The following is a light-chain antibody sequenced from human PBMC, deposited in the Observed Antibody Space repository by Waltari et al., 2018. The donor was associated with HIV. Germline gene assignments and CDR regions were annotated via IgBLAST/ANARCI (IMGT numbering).Light chain of an antibody. V-gene: IGLV2-14*03. J-gene: IGLJ1*01. CDR2: DVT. CDR3: TSYTTIFTYV. CDR1: SSDVGLSNY. Sequence: QSALTQPASVSGSPGPSITISCTGTSSDVGLSNYVSWYQQHPSKAPKLMIYDVTNRPTGVSDRFSGSKSGNTASLTISGLQAEDEADYYCTSYTTIFTYVFGTGTWVSVL.